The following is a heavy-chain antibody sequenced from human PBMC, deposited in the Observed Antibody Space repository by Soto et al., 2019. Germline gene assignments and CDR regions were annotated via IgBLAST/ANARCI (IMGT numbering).Heavy chain of an antibody. CDR3: ARDHGYSSSTSGPHYYYYYYMDG. J-gene: IGHJ6*03. CDR1: GFTFSDYY. Sequence: GGSLRLSCAASGFTFSDYYMSWIRQAPGKGLGWVSYISSGGSTIYYPASVKGRFTNSRDNAKNSLYLHMSSLRAEDTAVYYCARDHGYSSSTSGPHYYYYYYMDGWGKGTTVTV. D-gene: IGHD2-2*03. CDR2: ISSGGSTI. V-gene: IGHV3-11*01.